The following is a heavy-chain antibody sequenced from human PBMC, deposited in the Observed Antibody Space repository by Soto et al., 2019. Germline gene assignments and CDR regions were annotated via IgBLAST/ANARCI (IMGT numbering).Heavy chain of an antibody. CDR3: ARAKGYYDSSGYLRWYYFDY. CDR2: INPNSGGT. V-gene: IGHV1-2*02. CDR1: GYTFTDYH. D-gene: IGHD3-22*01. J-gene: IGHJ4*02. Sequence: ASVKVSCKASGYTFTDYHMQWVRQAPGQGLEWMGWINPNSGGTNYAQNFQGRVTMTRDTTISAAYMELSRLKSDDTAVYYCARAKGYYDSSGYLRWYYFDYWGQGTLVTVSS.